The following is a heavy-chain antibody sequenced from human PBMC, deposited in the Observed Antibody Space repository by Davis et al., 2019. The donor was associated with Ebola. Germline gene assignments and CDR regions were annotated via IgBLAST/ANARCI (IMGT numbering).Heavy chain of an antibody. J-gene: IGHJ6*04. CDR1: GFTFSSYN. V-gene: IGHV3-21*04. Sequence: GGSLRLSCAASGFTFSSYNMNWVRQAPGKGLEWVSSISSSSSYIYYADSVKGRFTISRDNSKNTLYLQMNSLRAEDTAVYYCTRYLPVRGVTGDYGMDVWGKGTTVTVSS. D-gene: IGHD3-10*01. CDR2: ISSSSSYI. CDR3: TRYLPVRGVTGDYGMDV.